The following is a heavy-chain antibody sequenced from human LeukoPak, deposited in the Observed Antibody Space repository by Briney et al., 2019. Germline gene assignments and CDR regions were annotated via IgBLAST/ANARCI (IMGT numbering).Heavy chain of an antibody. J-gene: IGHJ4*02. CDR3: ARNWGWSAGY. V-gene: IGHV3-7*03. CDR2: IKQDGSEK. Sequence: PGESLRLSCAASGFTFSDSWMSWVRQAPGKGLEYVAHIKQDGSEKYYVDSVKGRFTISRDNARNSLYLQVNSLRAEDTAVYYCARNWGWSAGYWGQGTLVTVSS. D-gene: IGHD3-16*01. CDR1: GFTFSDSW.